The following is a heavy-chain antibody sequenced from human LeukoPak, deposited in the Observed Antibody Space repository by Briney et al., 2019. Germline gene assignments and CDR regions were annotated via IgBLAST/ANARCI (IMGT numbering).Heavy chain of an antibody. CDR2: IYYSGST. V-gene: IGHV4-59*05. Sequence: SETLSLTCTVSGDSIRNYYWSWIRQPPGKGLEWIGSIYYSGSTYYNPSLKSRVTISVDTSKNQFSLKLSSVTAADTAVYYCARQDVETEQGGYFDYWGQGTLVTVSS. CDR3: ARQDVETEQGGYFDY. CDR1: GDSIRNYY. J-gene: IGHJ4*02. D-gene: IGHD5-24*01.